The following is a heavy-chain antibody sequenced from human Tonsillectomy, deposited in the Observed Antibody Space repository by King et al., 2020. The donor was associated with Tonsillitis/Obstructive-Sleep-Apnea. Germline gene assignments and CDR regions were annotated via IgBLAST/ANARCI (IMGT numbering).Heavy chain of an antibody. CDR3: AREYYDIRERGGFDY. V-gene: IGHV3-21*01. CDR1: GFTFSSYS. Sequence: VQLVESGGGLVKPGGSLRLSCAASGFTFSSYSMNWVRQAPGKGLEWVSSISSSSSYIYYADSVKGRFTISRDNAKNSLYLQMNSLRAEDTAVYYCAREYYDIRERGGFDYWGQGTLVTVSS. J-gene: IGHJ4*02. CDR2: ISSSSSYI. D-gene: IGHD3-9*01.